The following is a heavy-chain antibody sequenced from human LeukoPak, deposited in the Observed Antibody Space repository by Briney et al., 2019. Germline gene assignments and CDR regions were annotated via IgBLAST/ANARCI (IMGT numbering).Heavy chain of an antibody. CDR1: GGSISSFY. D-gene: IGHD4-11*01. Sequence: SETLSLTCTVSGGSISSFYWSWIRQPAGKGLEWIGRIYTSGSANYNPPLKSRVSMSVDTSKNQFSLKLSSVTAADTAVYYCARGPYSNSIDYWGQGTLVTVSS. J-gene: IGHJ4*02. CDR2: IYTSGSA. V-gene: IGHV4-4*07. CDR3: ARGPYSNSIDY.